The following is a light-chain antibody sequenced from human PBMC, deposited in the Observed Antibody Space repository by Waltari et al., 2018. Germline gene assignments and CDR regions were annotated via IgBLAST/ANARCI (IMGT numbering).Light chain of an antibody. V-gene: IGLV2-14*03. CDR1: SSDIGAYNY. Sequence: QSALTQPASVSGSPGQSITISCTGTSSDIGAYNYVSWYQQHSGKASKLIISGVSDRPSGVSNRFSASKSANTASLTISGLQAEDEADYYCGSFTNTNTWVFGGGTRVTVL. CDR3: GSFTNTNTWV. CDR2: GVS. J-gene: IGLJ3*02.